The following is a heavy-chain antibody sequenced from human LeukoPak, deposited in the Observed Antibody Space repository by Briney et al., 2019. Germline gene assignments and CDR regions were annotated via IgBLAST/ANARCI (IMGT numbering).Heavy chain of an antibody. CDR2: IKQDGSEK. CDR1: GFTFSSYW. CDR3: ARDRGLLWFGEVSWYFDY. J-gene: IGHJ4*02. D-gene: IGHD3-10*01. Sequence: PGGSLRLSCAASGFTFSSYWMSWVRQAPGKGLEWVANIKQDGSEKYYVDSVKGRFTISRDNAKNSLYLQMNSLRAEDTAVYYCARDRGLLWFGEVSWYFDYWGQGTLVTVSS. V-gene: IGHV3-7*01.